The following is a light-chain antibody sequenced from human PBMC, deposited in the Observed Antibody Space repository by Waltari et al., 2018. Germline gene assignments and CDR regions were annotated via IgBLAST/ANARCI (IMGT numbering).Light chain of an antibody. J-gene: IGLJ2*01. Sequence: QLVLTQSPSASASLGDSVKLTCTLGSGHTYNAIALHQQPPEKGPRDFMLLQSDGRHNKGAGTPGRFSGSSAGAERYLTLASLQSDDEADYYCRTWGAGTVVFGGGTKLTVL. CDR2: LQSDGRH. V-gene: IGLV4-69*01. CDR3: RTWGAGTVV. CDR1: SGHTYNA.